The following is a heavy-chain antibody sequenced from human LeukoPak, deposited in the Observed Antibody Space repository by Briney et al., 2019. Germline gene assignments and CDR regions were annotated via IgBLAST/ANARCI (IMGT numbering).Heavy chain of an antibody. CDR2: IRYDGSNK. CDR3: VKKGQADDDGKPD. Sequence: GGSLRLSCAASGFTFSSYGMHWVRQAPGKGLEWVAFIRYDGSNKYYADSVKGRFTISRDNSKNTLYLQMNSLRADDTAVYYCVKKGQADDDGKPDWGQGTLVTVSS. D-gene: IGHD1-1*01. J-gene: IGHJ4*02. CDR1: GFTFSSYG. V-gene: IGHV3-30*02.